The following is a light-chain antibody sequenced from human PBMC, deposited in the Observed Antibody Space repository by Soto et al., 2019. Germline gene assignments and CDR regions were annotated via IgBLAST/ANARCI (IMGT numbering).Light chain of an antibody. V-gene: IGLV1-40*01. Sequence: QSVLTQPPSVSGAPGQRVTISCTGSSSNIGAGYDVHWYQQLPGTAPKLLIYGNTNRPSGVPDRFSGSKSGTSASLASTGLQAEDEADYSCQSYDSSLSAWVFGGGTKLTVL. J-gene: IGLJ3*02. CDR3: QSYDSSLSAWV. CDR1: SSNIGAGYD. CDR2: GNT.